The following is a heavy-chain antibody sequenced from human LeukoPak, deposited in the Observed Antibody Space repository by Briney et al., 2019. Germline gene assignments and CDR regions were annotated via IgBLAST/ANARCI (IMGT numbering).Heavy chain of an antibody. CDR3: ARDVGAKHAFDI. V-gene: IGHV3-21*01. J-gene: IGHJ3*02. D-gene: IGHD1-26*01. Sequence: GGSLRLSCAASGFTFSSYSMNWVRQAPGKGLEWVSSISSSSSSYIYYADSVKGRFTISRDNAKNSLYLQMNSLRAEDTAVYYCARDVGAKHAFDIWGQGTMVTVSS. CDR1: GFTFSSYS. CDR2: ISSSSSSYI.